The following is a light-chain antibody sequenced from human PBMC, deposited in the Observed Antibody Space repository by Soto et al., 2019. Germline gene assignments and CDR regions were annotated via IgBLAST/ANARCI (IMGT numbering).Light chain of an antibody. CDR3: QQRTNRPL. CDR2: DTS. CDR1: QTISSF. J-gene: IGKJ2*01. Sequence: EIVLTQSLATLSLSPGERATLSCRASQTISSFLAWYQQKPGQAPRLLIYDTSNRATGVPARFSGSRSGTDFTLTISSLEPEDFAVYYCQQRTNRPLFGQGTKLEIK. V-gene: IGKV3-11*01.